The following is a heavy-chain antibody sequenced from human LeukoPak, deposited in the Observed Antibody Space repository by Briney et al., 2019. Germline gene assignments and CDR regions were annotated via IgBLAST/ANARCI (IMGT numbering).Heavy chain of an antibody. CDR2: ISAYKGNT. V-gene: IGHV1-18*01. J-gene: IGHJ4*02. Sequence: GASVKVSCKASGYTFTSYGISWVRQAPGQGLEWMGWISAYKGNTNYAQKLQGRVTMTTDTSTSTAYMELRSLRSDDTAVYYCARGGTIFGVVMTGPYYFDYWGQGTLVTVSS. CDR3: ARGGTIFGVVMTGPYYFDY. D-gene: IGHD3-3*01. CDR1: GYTFTSYG.